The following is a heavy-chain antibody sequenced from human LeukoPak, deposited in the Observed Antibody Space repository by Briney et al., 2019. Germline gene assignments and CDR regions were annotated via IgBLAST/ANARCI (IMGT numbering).Heavy chain of an antibody. J-gene: IGHJ4*02. CDR3: ARAVGGRYCSSTSCYLDY. V-gene: IGHV3-21*01. CDR2: ISSSSSYI. Sequence: GGSLRLSCAASGFTFSSYSMNWVRQAPGKGLEWVSSISSSSSYIYYADSVKGRFTISRDNAKNSLYLQMNSLRAEDTAVYYCARAVGGRYCSSTSCYLDYWGQGTLVTVSS. CDR1: GFTFSSYS. D-gene: IGHD2-2*01.